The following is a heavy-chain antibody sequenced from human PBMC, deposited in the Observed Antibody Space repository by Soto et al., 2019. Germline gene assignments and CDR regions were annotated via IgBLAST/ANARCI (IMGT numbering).Heavy chain of an antibody. CDR2: MSNTGIP. D-gene: IGHD2-2*02. J-gene: IGHJ5*02. Sequence: SETLSLTCSVSGASLSNHYWRWLRQSPGKGLECIGLMSNTGIPTYNPSLQGRVNISPDTSNNRISLRLSSVTAADTAVYYCARESGFCGPRCYRNNWFDPWGQGILVTVSS. CDR3: ARESGFCGPRCYRNNWFDP. V-gene: IGHV4-59*11. CDR1: GASLSNHY.